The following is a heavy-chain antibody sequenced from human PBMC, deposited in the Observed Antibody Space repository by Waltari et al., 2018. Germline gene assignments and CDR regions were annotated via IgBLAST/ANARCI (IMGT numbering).Heavy chain of an antibody. CDR1: GGSLSGYY. D-gene: IGHD6-25*01. CDR2: INHSGST. CDR3: ARGSGDGLFDS. Sequence: QVHLQQWGAGLLKPSETLSLTCAVYGGSLSGYYWSWIRQPPGAGLEWIWEINHSGSTFYNPSLKSLGTISVDTSKNQISLRLRSLTVADTAIFYCARGSGDGLFDSWGQGTLVSVSS. V-gene: IGHV4-34*02. J-gene: IGHJ4*02.